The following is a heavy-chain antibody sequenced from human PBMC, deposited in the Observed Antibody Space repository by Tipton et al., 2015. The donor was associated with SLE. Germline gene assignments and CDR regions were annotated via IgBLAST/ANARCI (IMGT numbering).Heavy chain of an antibody. CDR2: INHSGST. Sequence: TLSLTCADYGGSFSGYYWSWIRQPPGKGLEWIGEINHSGSTNYNPSLKSRVTISVDTSKNQFSLKLSSVTAADTAVYYCARDGAARGDFDYWGQGTLVTVSS. D-gene: IGHD6-6*01. CDR3: ARDGAARGDFDY. J-gene: IGHJ4*02. V-gene: IGHV4-34*01. CDR1: GGSFSGYY.